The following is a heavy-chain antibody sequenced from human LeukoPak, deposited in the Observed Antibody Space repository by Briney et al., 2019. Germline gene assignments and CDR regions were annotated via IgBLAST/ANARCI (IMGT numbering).Heavy chain of an antibody. J-gene: IGHJ4*02. CDR3: ARDYADYVGYFFFDY. CDR1: GFTFNNYA. Sequence: PGGSLRLSCAASGFTFNNYAMNWVRQAPGKGLEWVSSISGGGETTYYADPAKGRFTISSDNSQNTLYLQMNSLRAEDTAVYYCARDYADYVGYFFFDYWGQGTLVTVSS. D-gene: IGHD4-17*01. V-gene: IGHV3-23*01. CDR2: ISGGGETT.